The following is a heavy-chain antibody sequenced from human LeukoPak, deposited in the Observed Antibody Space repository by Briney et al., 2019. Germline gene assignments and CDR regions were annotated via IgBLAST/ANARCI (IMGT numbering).Heavy chain of an antibody. V-gene: IGHV3-21*01. Sequence: GGSLRLSCAASGFTFRTYSMHWVRQAPGKGLEWVSSISSSSSYIYYADSVKGRFTISRDNARNSLFLQMNSLRAEDTTVYYCAIGGTRDWYFDLWGRGTLVTVSS. CDR2: ISSSSSYI. CDR1: GFTFRTYS. J-gene: IGHJ2*01. CDR3: AIGGTRDWYFDL.